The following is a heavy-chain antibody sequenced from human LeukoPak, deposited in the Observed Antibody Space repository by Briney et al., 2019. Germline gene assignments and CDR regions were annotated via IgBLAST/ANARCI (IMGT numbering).Heavy chain of an antibody. CDR3: ARGACSTTSCLDY. V-gene: IGHV3-48*01. CDR2: ISSSSSTI. CDR1: GFIFSTYS. J-gene: IGHJ4*02. Sequence: GGSLRLSCAASGFIFSTYSMNWVRQAPGKGLEWVSYISSSSSTIYYADSVKGRFTISRDNAKNSLYLQMNSLRAEDTAVYYCARGACSTTSCLDYWGQGTLVTVSS. D-gene: IGHD2-2*01.